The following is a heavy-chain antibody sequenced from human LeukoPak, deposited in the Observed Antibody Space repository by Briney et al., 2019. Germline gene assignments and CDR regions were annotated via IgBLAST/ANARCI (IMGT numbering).Heavy chain of an antibody. CDR1: GFTFSSYW. CDR2: INSDGSST. V-gene: IGHV3-74*01. J-gene: IGHJ4*02. D-gene: IGHD3-10*01. Sequence: PGGSLRLSCAASGFTFSSYWMHWVRQAPGKGLVWVSRINSDGSSTSYADSVKGRFTISRDNAKNTLYLQVNSLRAEDTAVYYCARAYYYGSGSYPYDYWGQGTLVTVSS. CDR3: ARAYYYGSGSYPYDY.